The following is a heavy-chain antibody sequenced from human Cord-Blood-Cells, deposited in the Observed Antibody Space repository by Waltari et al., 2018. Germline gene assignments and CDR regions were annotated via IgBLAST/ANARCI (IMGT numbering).Heavy chain of an antibody. D-gene: IGHD4-4*01. J-gene: IGHJ3*02. V-gene: IGHV3-23*01. Sequence: EVQLLASGGGLVQPGGTLILSCSTSGFTFSRYAMSWVRQAPGKGLEWVSSISGSGGSTYYADTVKGRFTISRDNSKNTLYLQMNSLRAEDTAVYYCAKDTVTAFDIWGQGTMVTVSS. CDR1: GFTFSRYA. CDR3: AKDTVTAFDI. CDR2: ISGSGGST.